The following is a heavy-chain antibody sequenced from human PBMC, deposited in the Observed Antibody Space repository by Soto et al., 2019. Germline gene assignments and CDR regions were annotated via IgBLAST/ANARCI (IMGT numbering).Heavy chain of an antibody. V-gene: IGHV4-61*01. CDR1: GASVSSDLYY. Sequence: VQLQESGPGLVQPSESLSLTCAVSGASVSSDLYYWTWIRQPPGKGLEWIGYIFYNGATNHNPSLKSRVTMSLETSKNQFSLKLRSVTAADTAAYYCATVVRAMVATISFNWFIPWGQGTLVTVSS. J-gene: IGHJ5*02. D-gene: IGHD5-18*01. CDR3: ATVVRAMVATISFNWFIP. CDR2: IFYNGAT.